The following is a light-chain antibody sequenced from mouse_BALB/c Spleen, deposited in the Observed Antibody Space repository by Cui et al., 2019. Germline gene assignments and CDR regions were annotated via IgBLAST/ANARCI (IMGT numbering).Light chain of an antibody. CDR1: QDINSY. V-gene: IGKV14-111*01. CDR2: RAN. Sequence: DIKLTQSPSSMYASLGERVTITCKASQDINSYLSWFQKKPGKSPKTLIYRANRLVDGVTSRLSGSGSGQDYSLTISSLEYEDMGIYYCLQYDEFHTFGGGTKLEIK. CDR3: LQYDEFHT. J-gene: IGKJ2*01.